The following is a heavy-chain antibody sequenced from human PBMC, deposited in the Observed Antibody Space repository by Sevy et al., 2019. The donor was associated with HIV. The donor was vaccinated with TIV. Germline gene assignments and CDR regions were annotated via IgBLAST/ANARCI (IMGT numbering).Heavy chain of an antibody. D-gene: IGHD2-2*01. CDR3: TTSQYCSSTSCYSAIYYYYYGMDV. CDR2: IKSKTDGGTT. V-gene: IGHV3-15*01. CDR1: GFTFSNAW. J-gene: IGHJ6*02. Sequence: GGSLRLSCAASGFTFSNAWMSWVRQAPGKGLEWVGRIKSKTDGGTTDYAAPVKGRFTISRDDSKNTLYLQMNSLKTEDTAVYYCTTSQYCSSTSCYSAIYYYYYGMDVWGQRTTVTVSS.